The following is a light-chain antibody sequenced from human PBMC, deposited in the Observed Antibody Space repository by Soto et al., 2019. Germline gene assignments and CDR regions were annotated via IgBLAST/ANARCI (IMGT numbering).Light chain of an antibody. V-gene: IGKV3-20*01. Sequence: EIVLTQSPGTLSLSPGERATLSCRASQIVSTTYLAWYQQKPGQAPRLLIYGSSSRAPGIPDRFSGSGSGTDFTLTISRLEPEDFAVYYCQQYGTSPMYTFGQGTK. CDR3: QQYGTSPMYT. CDR1: QIVSTTY. J-gene: IGKJ2*01. CDR2: GSS.